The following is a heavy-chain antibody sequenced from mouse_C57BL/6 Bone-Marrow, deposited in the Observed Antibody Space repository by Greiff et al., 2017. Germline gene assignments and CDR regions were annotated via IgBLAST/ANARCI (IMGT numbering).Heavy chain of an antibody. CDR2: IDPSDSYT. J-gene: IGHJ4*01. V-gene: IGHV1-59*01. CDR1: GYTFTSYW. Sequence: VQLQQPGAELVRPGTSVKLSCKASGYTFTSYWMPWVKQRPGPGLEWIGVIDPSDSYTNSNQKFKGKATLTVDTSSSTAYVQLSSLTSEDSAVYDCARRVYYDYDAGLYYDAMDYWGQGTSVTVSS. D-gene: IGHD2-4*01. CDR3: ARRVYYDYDAGLYYDAMDY.